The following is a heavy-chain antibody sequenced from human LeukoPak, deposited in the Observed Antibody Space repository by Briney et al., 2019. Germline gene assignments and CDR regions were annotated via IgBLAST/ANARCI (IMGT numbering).Heavy chain of an antibody. Sequence: GGSLRLSCAASGFTFSSYAMSWVRQAPGKGLEWVSAISGSGGSTYYADSVKGRFTISRDNAKNSLYLQMNSLRAEDTAVYYCARRGSITIFGVVNTKQNWFDPWGQGTLVTVSS. CDR2: ISGSGGST. D-gene: IGHD3-3*01. CDR3: ARRGSITIFGVVNTKQNWFDP. CDR1: GFTFSSYA. V-gene: IGHV3-23*01. J-gene: IGHJ5*02.